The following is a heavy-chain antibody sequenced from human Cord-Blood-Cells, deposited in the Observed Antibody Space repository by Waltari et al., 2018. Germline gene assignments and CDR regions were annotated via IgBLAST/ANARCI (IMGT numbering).Heavy chain of an antibody. Sequence: FSSYGMHWVRQAPGKGLEWVAVISYDGSNKYYADSVKGRFTISRDNSKNTLYLQMNSLRAEDTAVYYCAKDRVGYFDYWGQGTLVTVSS. CDR3: AKDRVGYFDY. CDR2: ISYDGSNK. D-gene: IGHD1-26*01. V-gene: IGHV3-30*18. J-gene: IGHJ4*02. CDR1: FSSYG.